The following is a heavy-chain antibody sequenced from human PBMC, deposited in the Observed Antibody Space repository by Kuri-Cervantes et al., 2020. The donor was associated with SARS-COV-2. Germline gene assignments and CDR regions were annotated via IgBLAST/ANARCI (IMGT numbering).Heavy chain of an antibody. Sequence: GESLKISCAASGFTFSSYGMHWVRQAPGKGLEWVAFIRYDGSNKYYADSVKGRFTISRDNSKNTLYLQMNSLRAEDTAVYYCAREKYSGSYYGAFDIWGQGTMVTVSS. D-gene: IGHD1-26*01. CDR1: GFTFSSYG. CDR2: IRYDGSNK. J-gene: IGHJ3*02. CDR3: AREKYSGSYYGAFDI. V-gene: IGHV3-30*02.